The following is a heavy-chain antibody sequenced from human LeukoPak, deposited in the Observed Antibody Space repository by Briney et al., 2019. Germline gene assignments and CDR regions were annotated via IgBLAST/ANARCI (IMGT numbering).Heavy chain of an antibody. V-gene: IGHV5-51*01. CDR3: ASAGDSSGYYYFSAFDI. D-gene: IGHD3-22*01. J-gene: IGHJ3*02. CDR1: GYSFSNYW. CDR2: IYPGDSDT. Sequence: GESLKISCKGSGYSFSNYWIAWVRQMPGKGLEWMGIIYPGDSDTTYSPSFQGQVTISADKSISTAYLQWSSLKASDTAMYYCASAGDSSGYYYFSAFDIWGQGTMVTVSS.